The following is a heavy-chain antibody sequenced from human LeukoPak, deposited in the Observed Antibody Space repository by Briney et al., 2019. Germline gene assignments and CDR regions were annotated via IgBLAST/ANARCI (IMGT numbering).Heavy chain of an antibody. D-gene: IGHD2-2*01. CDR3: ARERVVPAALYYYYYYMDV. CDR2: IYYSGST. J-gene: IGHJ6*03. CDR1: GGSISSGDYY. V-gene: IGHV4-30-4*08. Sequence: SETLSLTCTVSGGSISSGDYYWSWIRQPPGKGLEWIGYIYYSGSTYYNPSLKSRVTISVDTSKNQFSLKLSSVTAADTAVYYCARERVVPAALYYYYYYMDVWGKGTTVTVSS.